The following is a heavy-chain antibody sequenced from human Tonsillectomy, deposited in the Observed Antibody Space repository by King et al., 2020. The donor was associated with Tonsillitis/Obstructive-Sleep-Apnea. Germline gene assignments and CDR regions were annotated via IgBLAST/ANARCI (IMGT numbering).Heavy chain of an antibody. V-gene: IGHV3-9*01. Sequence: VQLVESGGGLVQPGRSLRLSCEASGFTFSDYVMHWVRQAPGKGLEWVSGISWNSYNIDYADSVKGRFTIYRDNAKNSLYLQMNSLRPEDTALYYCVKDTAYGYLYYYMDVWGKGTTVTVSS. CDR2: ISWNSYNI. D-gene: IGHD3-16*02. J-gene: IGHJ6*03. CDR1: GFTFSDYV. CDR3: VKDTAYGYLYYYMDV.